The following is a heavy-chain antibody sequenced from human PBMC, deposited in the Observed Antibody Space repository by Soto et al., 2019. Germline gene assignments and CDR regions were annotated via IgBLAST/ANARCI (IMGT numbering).Heavy chain of an antibody. Sequence: QVQLQESGPGLVKPSETLSLTCTVSGGSISSYYWSWIRQLPGKGLEWIGYIYYSGSTNYNPSLKSRVTISVDTSKNQFSLKLSSVTAADTAVYYCARGPSYVWGSYRQRGAFDIWGQGTMVTVSS. V-gene: IGHV4-59*01. CDR1: GGSISSYY. D-gene: IGHD3-16*02. CDR3: ARGPSYVWGSYRQRGAFDI. J-gene: IGHJ3*02. CDR2: IYYSGST.